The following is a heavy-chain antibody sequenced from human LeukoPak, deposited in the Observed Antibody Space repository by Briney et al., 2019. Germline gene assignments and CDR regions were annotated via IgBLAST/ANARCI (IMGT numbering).Heavy chain of an antibody. J-gene: IGHJ5*02. CDR2: IYYSGST. CDR1: DGSISSHY. Sequence: PSETPSLTCTVSDGSISSHYWSWIRQPPGKGLEWIGYIYYSGSTNYNPSLKSRVTISVDTSKNQFSLKLSSVTAADTAVYYCARSGIRQRLNWFDPWGQGTLVTVSS. CDR3: ARSGIRQRLNWFDP. D-gene: IGHD2-21*02. V-gene: IGHV4-59*11.